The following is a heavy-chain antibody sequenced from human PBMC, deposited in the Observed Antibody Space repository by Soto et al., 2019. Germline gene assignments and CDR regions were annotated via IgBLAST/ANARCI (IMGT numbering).Heavy chain of an antibody. V-gene: IGHV3-21*01. CDR2: ISSSSSYI. D-gene: IGHD4-4*01. CDR1: GFTFSSYS. CDR3: AIELQEPDTIDY. J-gene: IGHJ4*02. Sequence: GGSLRLSCAASGFTFSSYSMNWVRQAPGKGLEWVSSISSSSSYIYYADSVKGRFTISRDNAKNSLYLQMNSLRAEDTAVYYCAIELQEPDTIDYWGQGTLVTVSS.